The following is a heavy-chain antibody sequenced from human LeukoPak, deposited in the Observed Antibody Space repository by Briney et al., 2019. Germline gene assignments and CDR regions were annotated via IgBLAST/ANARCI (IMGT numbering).Heavy chain of an antibody. V-gene: IGHV1-2*02. J-gene: IGHJ6*02. CDR1: GYTFTGYY. Sequence: ASVTVSFKASGYTFTGYYMHWVRQAPGQGLEWMGWINPNSGGTNYAQKFQGRVTMTRDTSISTAYMELSRLRSDDTAVYYCARGGGYCSSTSCSNARGYYYYGMDVWGQGTTVTVSS. CDR2: INPNSGGT. CDR3: ARGGGYCSSTSCSNARGYYYYGMDV. D-gene: IGHD2-2*03.